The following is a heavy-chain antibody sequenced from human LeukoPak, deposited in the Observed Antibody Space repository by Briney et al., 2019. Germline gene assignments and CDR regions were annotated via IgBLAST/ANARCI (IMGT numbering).Heavy chain of an antibody. V-gene: IGHV3-48*01. Sequence: GGSLRLSCAASGFTFSSYSMNWVRQAPGKGLEWVSYISSSSSTIYYADSVKGRFTISRDNAKNSLYLQMNGLRAEDTAVYYCARGDAYYYDSSGYYIDYWGQGTLVTVSS. CDR2: ISSSSSTI. CDR1: GFTFSSYS. CDR3: ARGDAYYYDSSGYYIDY. D-gene: IGHD3-22*01. J-gene: IGHJ4*02.